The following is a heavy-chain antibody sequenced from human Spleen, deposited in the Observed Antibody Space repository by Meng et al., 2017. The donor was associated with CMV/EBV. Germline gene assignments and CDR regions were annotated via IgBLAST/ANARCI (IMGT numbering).Heavy chain of an antibody. CDR2: INPSGGST. J-gene: IGHJ6*02. CDR1: GYTFTRYY. D-gene: IGHD5-18*01. V-gene: IGHV1-46*01. CDR3: ARAGYGDYYYGLDV. Sequence: ASVKVSCKASGYTFTRYYIHWGRQAPGHGPEGMGMINPSGGSTAYAQKFQGRVTMTRDTSTSTVYMELSSLRSEHTAVYYCARAGYGDYYYGLDVWGQGTTVTVSS.